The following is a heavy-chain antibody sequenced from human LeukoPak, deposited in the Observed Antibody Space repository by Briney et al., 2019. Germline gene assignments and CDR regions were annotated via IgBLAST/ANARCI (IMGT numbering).Heavy chain of an antibody. CDR2: ISYDGSNK. D-gene: IGHD6-13*01. Sequence: GGSLSLSCAASGFTLSSYGMHWVRQAPGKGLEWVAVISYDGSNKYYADSVKGRFTISRDNSKNTLYLQMNSLRAEDTAVYYCTNRPDIAAAGGVDYWGQGTLVTVSS. CDR1: GFTLSSYG. V-gene: IGHV3-30*18. CDR3: TNRPDIAAAGGVDY. J-gene: IGHJ4*02.